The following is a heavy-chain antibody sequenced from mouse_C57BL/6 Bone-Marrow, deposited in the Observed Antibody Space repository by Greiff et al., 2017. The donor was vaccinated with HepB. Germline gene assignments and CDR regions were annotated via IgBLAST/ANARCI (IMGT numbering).Heavy chain of an antibody. V-gene: IGHV1-39*01. CDR3: ARSSYYDYSWFAY. CDR2: INPNYGTT. J-gene: IGHJ3*01. CDR1: GYSFTDYN. D-gene: IGHD2-4*01. Sequence: VQLQQSGPELVKPGASVKISCKASGYSFTDYNMNWVKQSNGKSLEWIGVINPNYGTTSYNQKFKGKATLTVDKPSSTAYMQLSSLTSEDSAVYYCARSSYYDYSWFAYWGQGTLVTVSA.